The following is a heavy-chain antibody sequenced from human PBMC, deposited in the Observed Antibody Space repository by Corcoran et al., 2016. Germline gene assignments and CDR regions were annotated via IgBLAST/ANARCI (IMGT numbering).Heavy chain of an antibody. CDR1: GGTFSSYA. CDR2: IIPIFGTA. Sequence: QVQLVQSGAEVKKPGSSVKVSCKASGGTFSSYAISWVRQAPGQGLEWMGGIIPIFGTANYAQKFQGRVTITADESTSTAYMGLSSLRSEDTAVYYCARGDKGYSYGYPYYYYGMDVWGQGTTVAVSS. CDR3: ARGDKGYSYGYPYYYYGMDV. V-gene: IGHV1-69*01. J-gene: IGHJ6*02. D-gene: IGHD5-18*01.